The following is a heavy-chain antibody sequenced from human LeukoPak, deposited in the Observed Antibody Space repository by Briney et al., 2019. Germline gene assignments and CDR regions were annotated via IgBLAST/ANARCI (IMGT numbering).Heavy chain of an antibody. V-gene: IGHV4-34*01. CDR2: INHSGST. J-gene: IGHJ4*02. Sequence: SETLSLTCAVYGGSFSGYYWSWIRQPPGKGLEWIGEINHSGSTNYNPSLKSRVTISVDTSKNQFSLKLSSVTAADTAVYYCARLPRGGSRGGTIDYWGQGTLVTVSS. CDR1: GGSFSGYY. CDR3: ARLPRGGSRGGTIDY. D-gene: IGHD2-15*01.